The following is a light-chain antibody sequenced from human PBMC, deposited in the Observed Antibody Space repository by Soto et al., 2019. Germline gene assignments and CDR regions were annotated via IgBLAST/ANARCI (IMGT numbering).Light chain of an antibody. CDR1: ETVATN. Sequence: VMTQSPATLSVSPGERATLSCCASETVATNLACYQQKPGQAPRLLISGASTRAAGISDRFRGSGSGTEFTLTISSLRSEDSAIYYCQQYFEWPPMTFGQGTKVEI. CDR3: QQYFEWPPMT. V-gene: IGKV3-15*01. CDR2: GAS. J-gene: IGKJ1*01.